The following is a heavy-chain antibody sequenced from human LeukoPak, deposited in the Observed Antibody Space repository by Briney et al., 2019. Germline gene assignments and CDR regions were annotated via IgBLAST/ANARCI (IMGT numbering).Heavy chain of an antibody. CDR2: ISSSGSTI. Sequence: GGSLRLSCAASGFTFSDYYMSWIRQAPGKGLEWVSYISSSGSTIYCADSVKGRFTISRDNAKNSLYLQMNSLRAEDTAVYYCAKDPFTSGANWFDPWGQGTLVTVSS. D-gene: IGHD1-26*01. V-gene: IGHV3-11*04. CDR3: AKDPFTSGANWFDP. CDR1: GFTFSDYY. J-gene: IGHJ5*02.